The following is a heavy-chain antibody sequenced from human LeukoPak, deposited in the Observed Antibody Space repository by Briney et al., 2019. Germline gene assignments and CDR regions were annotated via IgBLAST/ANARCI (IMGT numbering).Heavy chain of an antibody. D-gene: IGHD5/OR15-5a*01. CDR1: GYTFTSYD. CDR2: ISTYNGNT. J-gene: IGHJ6*02. CDR3: AGVSTASLYYYYGMDV. Sequence: ASVKVSCKASGYTFTSYDISWVRQAPGQGLEWMGWISTYNGNTNYAQKLQGRVTMTTDTSTSTAYMELRSLRSDDTAVYYCAGVSTASLYYYYGMDVWGQGTTVTVSS. V-gene: IGHV1-18*01.